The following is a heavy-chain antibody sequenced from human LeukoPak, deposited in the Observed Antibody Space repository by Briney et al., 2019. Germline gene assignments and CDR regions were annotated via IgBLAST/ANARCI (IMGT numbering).Heavy chain of an antibody. D-gene: IGHD4-23*01. CDR3: ASTTDKTTVVTQCLDY. J-gene: IGHJ4*02. Sequence: SVKVSCKASGGTFSSYAISWVRQAPGQGLEWMGRIIPILGIANYAQKFQGRVTITADKSTSTAYMELSSLRSEDTAAYYCASTTDKTTVVTQCLDYWGQGTLVTVSS. CDR2: IIPILGIA. V-gene: IGHV1-69*04. CDR1: GGTFSSYA.